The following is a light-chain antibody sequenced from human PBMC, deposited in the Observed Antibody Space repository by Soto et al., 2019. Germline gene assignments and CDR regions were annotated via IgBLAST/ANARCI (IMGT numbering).Light chain of an antibody. CDR3: QQRSDWPWT. J-gene: IGKJ1*01. CDR2: DVS. V-gene: IGKV3-11*01. CDR1: ESVTTY. Sequence: LLTQSPSPLSLTPGDRGTLSCGASESVTTYLAWYQQKPGKAPRLLVYDVSNRATGIPARFSGGGSGTDFTLTISNLEPEDFEVYYCQQRSDWPWTFGQGTKVDIK.